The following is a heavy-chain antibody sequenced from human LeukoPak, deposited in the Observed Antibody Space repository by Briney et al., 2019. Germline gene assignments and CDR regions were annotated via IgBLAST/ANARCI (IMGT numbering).Heavy chain of an antibody. J-gene: IGHJ4*02. CDR1: GFTFSGYS. V-gene: IGHV3-20*04. CDR3: ARGNYYDSSGYYSFDY. Sequence: GGSLRLSCAVSGFTFSGYSMGWVRQAPGKGLEWVSGINWNGGSTGYADSVKGRFTISRDNAKNSLYLQMNSLRAEDTALYYCARGNYYDSSGYYSFDYWGQGTLVTVSS. D-gene: IGHD3-22*01. CDR2: INWNGGST.